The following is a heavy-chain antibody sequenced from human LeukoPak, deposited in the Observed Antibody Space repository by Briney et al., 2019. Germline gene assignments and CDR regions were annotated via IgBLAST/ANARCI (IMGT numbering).Heavy chain of an antibody. CDR1: GFIFDDYA. Sequence: GGSLRLSCAASGFIFDDYAMHWVRQAPGKGLEWVSGISWNSGSIGYADSVKGRFTISRDNAKNSLYLQMNSLRAEDTALYYCAKDSYYGSGSLGVDYWGQGTLVTVSS. D-gene: IGHD3-10*01. CDR3: AKDSYYGSGSLGVDY. V-gene: IGHV3-9*01. CDR2: ISWNSGSI. J-gene: IGHJ4*02.